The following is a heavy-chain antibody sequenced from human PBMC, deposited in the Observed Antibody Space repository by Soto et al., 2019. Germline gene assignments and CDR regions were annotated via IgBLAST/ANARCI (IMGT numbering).Heavy chain of an antibody. J-gene: IGHJ6*03. Sequence: ASVKVSCKVSGYTLTELSMHWVRQAPGKGLEWMGGFDPEDGETIYAQKFQGRVTMTEDTSTDTAYMELSSLRSEDTAVYYCATAIVVVPAAMPDYYYMDVWGKGTTVTVSS. D-gene: IGHD2-2*01. CDR2: FDPEDGET. CDR1: GYTLTELS. V-gene: IGHV1-24*01. CDR3: ATAIVVVPAAMPDYYYMDV.